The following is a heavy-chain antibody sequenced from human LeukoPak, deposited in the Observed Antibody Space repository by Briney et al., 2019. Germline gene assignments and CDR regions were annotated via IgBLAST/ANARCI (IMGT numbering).Heavy chain of an antibody. CDR2: ISWNSGSI. Sequence: GGSLRLSCAASGFTFDDYAMHWVRQAPGKGLEWVSGISWNSGSIGYADSVKGRFTISRDNSKNTLYLQMNSLRAEDTAVYYCASHLGYCSGGSCHSLDYWGQGTLVTVSS. D-gene: IGHD2-15*01. CDR1: GFTFDDYA. CDR3: ASHLGYCSGGSCHSLDY. J-gene: IGHJ4*02. V-gene: IGHV3-9*01.